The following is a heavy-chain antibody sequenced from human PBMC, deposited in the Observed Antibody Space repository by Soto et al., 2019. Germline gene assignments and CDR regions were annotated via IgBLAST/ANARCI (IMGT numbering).Heavy chain of an antibody. V-gene: IGHV1-69*13. CDR1: GLAVRTYV. CDR2: IIPIFGTA. J-gene: IGHJ4*02. Sequence: ASGQVSSNASGLAVRTYVTSGVRHATGQGLGWMGGIIPIFGTANYAQKFQGRVTITADESTSTAYMELSSLRSEDTAVYYCARGRTIISGTVVVKSFYFDYWGQGTLVTVSS. CDR3: ARGRTIISGTVVVKSFYFDY. D-gene: IGHD3-22*01.